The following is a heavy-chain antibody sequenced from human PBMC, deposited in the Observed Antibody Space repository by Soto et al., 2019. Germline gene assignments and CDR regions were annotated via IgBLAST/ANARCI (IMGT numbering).Heavy chain of an antibody. J-gene: IGHJ5*01. D-gene: IGHD5-12*01. Sequence: QAQLVQSGAEVKKPGSSVKVSCKASGGTFSSYAISWVRQAPGQGLEWMGGIIPIFGTANYAQKFQDRVTITADESTSTAYMELSSLRSEDTAVYYCARVWMATINEFDSWGQGTLVIVSS. V-gene: IGHV1-69*01. CDR3: ARVWMATINEFDS. CDR2: IIPIFGTA. CDR1: GGTFSSYA.